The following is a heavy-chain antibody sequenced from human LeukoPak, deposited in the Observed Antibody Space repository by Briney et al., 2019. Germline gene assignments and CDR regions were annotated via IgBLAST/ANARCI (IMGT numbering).Heavy chain of an antibody. V-gene: IGHV3-48*03. CDR1: GLILGSDE. D-gene: IGHD5-24*01. CDR2: ISGSGHTI. Sequence: QPGGSLRLSCAASGLILGSDEMNWVRQAPGKGLECVSYISGSGHTIYYADSVKGRFTISRDNAKNSLHLQMNSLRAEDTAVYYCARAVRDGYNSWYFDLWGRGTLVTVSS. CDR3: ARAVRDGYNSWYFDL. J-gene: IGHJ2*01.